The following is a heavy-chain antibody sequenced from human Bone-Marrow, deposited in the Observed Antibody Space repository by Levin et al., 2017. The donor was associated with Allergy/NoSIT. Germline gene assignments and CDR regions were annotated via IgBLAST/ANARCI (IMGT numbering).Heavy chain of an antibody. Sequence: SETLSLTCNVSGGSINNYYWYWVRQPPGKGLEWIGHIYYSGSTLYNPSLKSRAIISIDTSKTHFSLKLSSVTAADTAVYYCARGVIFGVGTTWGQGTLVTVSS. CDR1: GGSINNYY. D-gene: IGHD3-3*01. CDR2: IYYSGST. CDR3: ARGVIFGVGTT. J-gene: IGHJ5*02. V-gene: IGHV4-59*01.